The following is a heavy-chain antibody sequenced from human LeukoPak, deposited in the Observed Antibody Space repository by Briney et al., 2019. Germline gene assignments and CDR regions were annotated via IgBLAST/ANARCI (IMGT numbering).Heavy chain of an antibody. Sequence: GGSLRLSCAASGFTVISNYMSWVRQAPGKGLQWVSMLYSAGSTYYADSVKGLFTISRDNSKNTLYLQMNSLRVEDTAVYYCAGGGLGARKFYSDPFHYWGQGTLVTVSS. CDR2: LYSAGST. V-gene: IGHV3-53*01. D-gene: IGHD2-15*01. CDR3: AGGGLGARKFYSDPFHY. CDR1: GFTVISNY. J-gene: IGHJ4*02.